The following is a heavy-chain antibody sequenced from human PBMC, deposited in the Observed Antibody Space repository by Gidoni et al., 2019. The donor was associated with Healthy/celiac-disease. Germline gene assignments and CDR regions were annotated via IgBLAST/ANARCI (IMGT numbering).Heavy chain of an antibody. Sequence: QVQLQESGPGLVKPSETLSLTCTVSGGSISSYYWSWIRQPPGKGLEWIGYIYYSGSTNYNPSLKSRVTISVDTSKIQFSLKLSSVTAADTAVYYCARQRYYYDSSGTFHDAFDIWGQGTMVTVSS. CDR1: GGSISSYY. V-gene: IGHV4-59*08. CDR2: IYYSGST. J-gene: IGHJ3*02. CDR3: ARQRYYYDSSGTFHDAFDI. D-gene: IGHD3-22*01.